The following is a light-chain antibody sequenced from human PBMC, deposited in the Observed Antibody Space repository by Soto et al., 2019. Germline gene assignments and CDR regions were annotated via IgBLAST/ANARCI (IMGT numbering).Light chain of an antibody. J-gene: IGKJ4*01. Sequence: EIVMTQSQATLSVSAGERVTLSCRASQSVSSNLAWYQQKPGQAPRLLIYGASTRATGIPARFSGSGSGTDFTLTISSLQSEDFAVYYCQQYKNWPPLTFGGGTKVEIK. CDR3: QQYKNWPPLT. CDR2: GAS. V-gene: IGKV3D-15*01. CDR1: QSVSSN.